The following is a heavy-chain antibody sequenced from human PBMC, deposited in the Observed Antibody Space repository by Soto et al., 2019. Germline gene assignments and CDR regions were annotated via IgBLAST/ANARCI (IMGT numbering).Heavy chain of an antibody. CDR3: AKESRYTSGWFYFDC. J-gene: IGHJ4*02. CDR2: ISRRADSP. CDR1: GFTISTYS. D-gene: IGHD6-19*01. Sequence: EVQLLESGGDWVQPGGSLRLSCAASGFTISTYSMSWVRQAPGKGLEWVSGISRRADSPYYADSVRGRFTISRDNSKNTLYLQMNSLRGEDTAIYYCAKESRYTSGWFYFDCGGQGTLVTVSS. V-gene: IGHV3-23*01.